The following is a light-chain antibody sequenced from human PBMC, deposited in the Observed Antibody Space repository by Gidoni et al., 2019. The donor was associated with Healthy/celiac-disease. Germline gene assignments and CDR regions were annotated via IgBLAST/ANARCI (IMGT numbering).Light chain of an antibody. CDR2: EVS. Sequence: LTQPASVSGSPGQSITISCTGTSSDVGGYNYVSWYQPHPGKAPKLMIYEVSNRPSGVSNRFSGSKSGNTASLTISALQAEDEADYYCSSYTSSSTLHVVFGGGTKLTVL. CDR1: SSDVGGYNY. CDR3: SSYTSSSTLHVV. V-gene: IGLV2-14*01. J-gene: IGLJ2*01.